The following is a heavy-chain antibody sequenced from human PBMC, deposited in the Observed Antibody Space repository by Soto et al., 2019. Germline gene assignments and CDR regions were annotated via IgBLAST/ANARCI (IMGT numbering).Heavy chain of an antibody. CDR2: ISWNSGSI. D-gene: IGHD3-9*01. J-gene: IGHJ4*02. CDR1: GFTFDDYA. CDR3: AKDSDILTGFLDY. Sequence: PGGSLRLSCAASGFTFDDYAMHWVRQAPGKGLEWVSGISWNSGSIGYADSVKGRFTISRDNAKNSLYLQMNSLRAEDTALYYCAKDSDILTGFLDYWGQGPLVTVSS. V-gene: IGHV3-9*01.